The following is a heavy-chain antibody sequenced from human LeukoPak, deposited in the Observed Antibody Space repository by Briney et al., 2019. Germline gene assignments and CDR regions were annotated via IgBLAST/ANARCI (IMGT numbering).Heavy chain of an antibody. D-gene: IGHD2-2*01. CDR3: TRDPAGAAMLSLQDYYYGMDV. V-gene: IGHV3-49*04. CDR1: GFTFGDYA. CDR2: IRSKAYGGTT. Sequence: GGSLRLSCTASGFTFGDYAMSSVRQAPGKGLEWVGFIRSKAYGGTTEYAASVKGRFTISRDDSKSIAYLQMNSLKTEDTAVYYCTRDPAGAAMLSLQDYYYGMDVWGKGTTVTVSS. J-gene: IGHJ6*04.